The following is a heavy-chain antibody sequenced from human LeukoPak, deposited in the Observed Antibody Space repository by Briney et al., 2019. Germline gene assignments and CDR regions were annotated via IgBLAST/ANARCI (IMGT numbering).Heavy chain of an antibody. Sequence: PGGSLRLSCAASGFTFSSYAMSWVRQAPGKGLEWVSAISGSGGSTYYADSVKGRFTISRDNSKNTLYLQMNSLRAEDTAVYYCAKDHGYSSGWYVGDYWGQGTLDTVSS. CDR2: ISGSGGST. CDR3: AKDHGYSSGWYVGDY. J-gene: IGHJ4*02. V-gene: IGHV3-23*01. D-gene: IGHD6-19*01. CDR1: GFTFSSYA.